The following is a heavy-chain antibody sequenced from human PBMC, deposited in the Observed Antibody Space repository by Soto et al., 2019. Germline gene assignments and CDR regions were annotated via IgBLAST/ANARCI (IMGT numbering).Heavy chain of an antibody. D-gene: IGHD3-22*01. CDR2: ISGSGLTM. CDR1: GFTLSNYS. CDR3: ARDPHYFYDSTGYYDY. V-gene: IGHV3-21*04. J-gene: IGHJ4*02. Sequence: GGSLRLSCAASGFTLSNYSMNWVRQAPGKGLEWVSSISGSGLTMFYADSVKGRFTISRDSAKNSLYLQMDSLRAEDTAVYYCARDPHYFYDSTGYYDYWGQGTLVTVSS.